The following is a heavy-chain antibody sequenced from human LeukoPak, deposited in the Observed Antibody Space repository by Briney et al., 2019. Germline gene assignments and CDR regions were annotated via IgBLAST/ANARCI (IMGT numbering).Heavy chain of an antibody. J-gene: IGHJ4*02. V-gene: IGHV3-48*04. D-gene: IGHD4-17*01. CDR2: ISSSSSTI. CDR1: GFTFSSYS. CDR3: ARAGKTKFTTTDFDY. Sequence: GGSLRLSCAACGFTFSSYSMNWVRQAPGKGLEWVSYISSSSSTIYYADSVKGRFTISRDNAKNSLYLQMNSLRAEDTAVYYCARAGKTKFTTTDFDYWGQGTLVTVSS.